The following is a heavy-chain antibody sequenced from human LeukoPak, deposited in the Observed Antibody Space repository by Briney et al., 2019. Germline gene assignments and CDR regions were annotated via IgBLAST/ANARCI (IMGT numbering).Heavy chain of an antibody. D-gene: IGHD2-15*01. CDR1: GFTFSSYS. J-gene: IGHJ3*02. CDR2: LYSGGGA. Sequence: QAGGSLRLSCAASGFTFSSYSMNWVRQAPGKGLEWDSVLYSGGGAYYADSVKDRFTISRDYSQNTLLLQMNSLRAEDTALYYCARGKTSDDIVEDAFDIWGQGTMVAVSS. V-gene: IGHV3-66*01. CDR3: ARGKTSDDIVEDAFDI.